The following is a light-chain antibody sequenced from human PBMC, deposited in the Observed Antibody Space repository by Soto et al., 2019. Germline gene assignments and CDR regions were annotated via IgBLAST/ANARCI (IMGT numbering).Light chain of an antibody. CDR2: AAA. V-gene: IGKV1-12*01. CDR1: QGLNNW. J-gene: IGKJ2*01. CDR3: QQANNFPYT. Sequence: DIPMTQSPSSVSASVGDSVTITCRASQGLNNWLAWYQQKPGKAPKLLIYAAASLQTGVPSRFSGSGSGTTFTLTISSLQPEDFATYYCQQANNFPYTFGQGTKLEIK.